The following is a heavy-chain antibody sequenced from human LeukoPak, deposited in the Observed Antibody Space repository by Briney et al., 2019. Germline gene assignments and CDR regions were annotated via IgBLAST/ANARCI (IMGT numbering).Heavy chain of an antibody. D-gene: IGHD3-9*01. CDR3: ARYAGYDILTGYYTGYYFDY. CDR1: GGSFSGYY. CDR2: INHSGST. Sequence: SETLSLTCAVYGGSFSGYYWSWIRQPPGKGLEWIGEINHSGSTNYNPSLKRLVTISVDTSKNQFSLKLSSVTAADTAVYFCARYAGYDILTGYYTGYYFDYWGQGTLVTVSS. V-gene: IGHV4-34*01. J-gene: IGHJ4*02.